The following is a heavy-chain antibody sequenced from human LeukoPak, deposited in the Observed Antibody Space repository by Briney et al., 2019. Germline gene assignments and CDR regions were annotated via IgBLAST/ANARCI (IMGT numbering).Heavy chain of an antibody. D-gene: IGHD2-21*02. CDR1: GGSFSDYF. CDR2: IDDGGNT. Sequence: SDPLSLTCSVYGGSFSDYFWSWLRQSPGKGLEWIGEIDDGGNTNYNPSLMSRVIVSMEKSKKQFSLVMRSVAAADTAVYYCARFSRITWGDWGDAFDIWGQGTTVIVSS. CDR3: ARFSRITWGDWGDAFDI. V-gene: IGHV4-34*01. J-gene: IGHJ3*02.